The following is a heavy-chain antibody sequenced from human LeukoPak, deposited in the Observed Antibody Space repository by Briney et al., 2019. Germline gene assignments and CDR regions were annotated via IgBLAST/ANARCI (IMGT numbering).Heavy chain of an antibody. CDR3: AKGRSGSYSALDY. J-gene: IGHJ4*02. CDR2: FSGSGTTT. Sequence: GESLRLSCAASGFTFSSYAMNWVRQAPGKGLEWVSAFSGSGTTTYYADSVKGRFTISRDNSKNTLYLQMNSLRAEDTAVYYCAKGRSGSYSALDYWGQGTLVTVSS. CDR1: GFTFSSYA. V-gene: IGHV3-23*01. D-gene: IGHD3-10*01.